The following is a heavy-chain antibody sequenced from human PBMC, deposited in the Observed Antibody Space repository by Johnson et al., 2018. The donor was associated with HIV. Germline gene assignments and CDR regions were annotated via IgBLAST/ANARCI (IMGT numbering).Heavy chain of an antibody. D-gene: IGHD1-26*01. CDR1: GFTFSNHW. Sequence: VQLVESGGGLVQSGGSLRLSCAASGFTFSNHWMHWVRQAPGKGLVWVSRINSDGSSRNYADSVQGRFTISRDNAKNTLYLQMNSLRAEDTAVYYCARVEWELDAFDIWGQGTMVTVSS. J-gene: IGHJ3*02. CDR2: INSDGSSR. V-gene: IGHV3-74*02. CDR3: ARVEWELDAFDI.